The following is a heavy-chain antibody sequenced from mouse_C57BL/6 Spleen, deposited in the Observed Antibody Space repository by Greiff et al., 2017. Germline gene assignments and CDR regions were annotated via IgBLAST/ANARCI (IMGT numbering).Heavy chain of an antibody. Sequence: VQLQQPGAELVRPGSSVKLSCKASGYTFTSYWMHWVKQRPIQGLEWIGNIDPSDSDTHYNQKFKDKATLTVDKSSSTAYMQLSSLTSEDSAVYYGGRWDGDGYYAGLAYWGQGTLVTVSA. CDR2: IDPSDSDT. D-gene: IGHD2-3*01. CDR1: GYTFTSYW. CDR3: GRWDGDGYYAGLAY. J-gene: IGHJ3*01. V-gene: IGHV1-52*01.